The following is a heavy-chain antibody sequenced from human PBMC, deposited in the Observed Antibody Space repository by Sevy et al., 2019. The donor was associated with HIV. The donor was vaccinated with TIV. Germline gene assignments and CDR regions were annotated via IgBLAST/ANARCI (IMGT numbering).Heavy chain of an antibody. D-gene: IGHD3-10*01. Sequence: GESLKISCKGSGYSFTSYWIGWVRQMPGKGLEWMGIIYPGDSDTRYSPSFQGQVTISADKSISTAYLQWSSLKASDTAMYYCARRASYYGSGSPNWFDPRGQGTLVTVSS. CDR1: GYSFTSYW. V-gene: IGHV5-51*01. CDR2: IYPGDSDT. CDR3: ARRASYYGSGSPNWFDP. J-gene: IGHJ5*02.